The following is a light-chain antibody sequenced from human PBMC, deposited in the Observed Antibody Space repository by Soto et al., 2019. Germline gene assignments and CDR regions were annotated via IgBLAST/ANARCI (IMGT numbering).Light chain of an antibody. J-gene: IGKJ5*01. CDR2: AAS. CDR1: QDIITF. V-gene: IGKV1-39*01. Sequence: DIEMTQSPSSLSASVGDRVTITCRASQDIITFLNWYQQKPGQAPKFLIYAASSLQSGVPSRFSGRGSGTDFTLTVTSLQPEDSATYFCQQGYDTPFTCGQGTRLEIK. CDR3: QQGYDTPFT.